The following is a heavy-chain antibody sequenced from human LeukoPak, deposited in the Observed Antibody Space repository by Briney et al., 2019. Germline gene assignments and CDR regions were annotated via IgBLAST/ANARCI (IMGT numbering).Heavy chain of an antibody. CDR2: ISSSGSTI. D-gene: IGHD2/OR15-2a*01. CDR3: ARDVTYGDY. CDR1: GLIVTSNY. V-gene: IGHV3-11*04. J-gene: IGHJ4*02. Sequence: GGSLRLSCAGSGLIVTSNYMTWVRQAPGKGLEWVSYISSSGSTIYYADSVKGRFTISRDNAKNSLYLQMNSLRAEDTAVYYCARDVTYGDYWGQGTLVTVSS.